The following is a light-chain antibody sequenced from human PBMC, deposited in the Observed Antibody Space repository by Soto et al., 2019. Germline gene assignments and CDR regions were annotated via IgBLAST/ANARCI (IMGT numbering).Light chain of an antibody. CDR2: GAF. Sequence: EIVMTQSPATLSVSPGEGATLSCRASQSVGSSLAWYQQKPGQPPRILIYGAFTWVTGIPARFSGSGSGTEFTLTISSLQSEDFAVYYCQQYINWPVYTFGQGTKLEIK. CDR1: QSVGSS. CDR3: QQYINWPVYT. V-gene: IGKV3-15*01. J-gene: IGKJ2*01.